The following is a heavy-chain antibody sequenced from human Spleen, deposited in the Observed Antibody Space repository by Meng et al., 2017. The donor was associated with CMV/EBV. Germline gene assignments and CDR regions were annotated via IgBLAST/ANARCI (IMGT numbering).Heavy chain of an antibody. V-gene: IGHV4-61*01. CDR1: GGSVSSGSYY. D-gene: IGHD2-21*01. CDR2: IYYSGST. CDR3: AKDGAFCGGDCYFD. J-gene: IGHJ6*02. Sequence: GSLRLSCTVSGGSVSSGSYYWSWIRQPPGKGLEWIGYIYYSGSTNYNPSLKSRVTISVDTSKNQFSLKLSSVTAADTAVYYCAKDGAFCGGDCYFDWGQGTTVTV.